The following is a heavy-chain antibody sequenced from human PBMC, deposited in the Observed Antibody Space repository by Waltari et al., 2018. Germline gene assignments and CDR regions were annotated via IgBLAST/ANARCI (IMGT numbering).Heavy chain of an antibody. CDR2: INPNSGGT. D-gene: IGHD2-2*01. J-gene: IGHJ6*02. CDR1: GYTFTGYY. V-gene: IGHV1-2*02. Sequence: QVQLVQSGAEVKKPGASVKVSCKASGYTFTGYYMHWVPQAPGQGLEWLGWINPNSGGTNYAQKFQGRVTMTRDTSISTAYMELSRLRSDDTAVYYCARIRECSSTSCPYYYYYYGMDVWGQGTTVTVSS. CDR3: ARIRECSSTSCPYYYYYYGMDV.